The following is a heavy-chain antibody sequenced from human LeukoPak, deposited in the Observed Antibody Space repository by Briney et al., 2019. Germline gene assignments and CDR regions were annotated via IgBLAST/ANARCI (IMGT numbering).Heavy chain of an antibody. J-gene: IGHJ4*02. CDR1: GFTFSSCA. CDR2: ISGSGDNT. D-gene: IGHD6-19*01. CDR3: AKGIGLAVAGLHY. Sequence: GGSLRLSCGASGFTFSSCAMTWVRQAPGKGLEWVSAISGSGDNTYYADSVKGRFTISRDNSKTTLNLQVNSLRAEDTAVYYCAKGIGLAVAGLHYWGQGTLVTVSS. V-gene: IGHV3-23*01.